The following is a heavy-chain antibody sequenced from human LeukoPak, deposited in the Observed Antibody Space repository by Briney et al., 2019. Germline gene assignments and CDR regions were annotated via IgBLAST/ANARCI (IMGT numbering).Heavy chain of an antibody. J-gene: IGHJ4*02. V-gene: IGHV4-59*01. Sequence: SETLSLTCTVSGDSIIRYYWRWMRQPPGKGVGWVGHIYYSGSTNYNPSLKGRVTISVDTSKNQFSLKLNSVTAADTAVYYCARVGYFGIRPQYYFDYWGQGTLVTVSS. D-gene: IGHD3-10*01. CDR3: ARVGYFGIRPQYYFDY. CDR1: GDSIIRYY. CDR2: IYYSGST.